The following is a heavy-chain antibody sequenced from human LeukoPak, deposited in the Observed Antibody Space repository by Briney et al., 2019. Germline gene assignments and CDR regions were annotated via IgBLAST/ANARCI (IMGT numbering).Heavy chain of an antibody. V-gene: IGHV1-2*04. CDR3: ARDGASGYCSSTSCYHDAFDI. D-gene: IGHD2-2*03. CDR1: GYTFTGYY. Sequence: ASVKVSCKASGYTFTGYYMHWVRQAPGQGLEWMGWINPNSGGTNYAQKLQGWVTMTRDTSISTAYMELSRLRSDDTAVYYCARDGASGYCSSTSCYHDAFDIWGQGTMVTVSS. CDR2: INPNSGGT. J-gene: IGHJ3*02.